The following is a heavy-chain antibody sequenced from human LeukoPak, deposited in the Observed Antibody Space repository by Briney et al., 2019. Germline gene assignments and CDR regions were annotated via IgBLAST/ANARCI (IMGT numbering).Heavy chain of an antibody. J-gene: IGHJ4*02. Sequence: ASVKVSCKASGYTFTSYDINWVRQATGQGLEWMGWMNPNSGNTGYAQKFQGRVTITRNTSISTAYMELSSLRSEDTAVYHCARGLVPAAPDAFDYWGQGTLVTVSS. CDR2: MNPNSGNT. D-gene: IGHD2-2*01. CDR3: ARGLVPAAPDAFDY. CDR1: GYTFTSYD. V-gene: IGHV1-8*03.